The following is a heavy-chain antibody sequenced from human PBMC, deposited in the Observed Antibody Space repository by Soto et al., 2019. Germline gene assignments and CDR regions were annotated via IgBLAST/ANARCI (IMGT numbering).Heavy chain of an antibody. J-gene: IGHJ4*02. D-gene: IGHD2-15*01. CDR2: IYYSGST. CDR1: GGSISSYY. CDR3: AGSTYCSGGSCYPGYADY. V-gene: IGHV4-59*08. Sequence: SETLSLTCTVSGGSISSYYWSWIRQPQGKGLEWIGYIYYSGSTNYNPSLKSRVTISVETSKNQFSLKLSSVTAADTAVYYCAGSTYCSGGSCYPGYADYWGQGTLVTVSS.